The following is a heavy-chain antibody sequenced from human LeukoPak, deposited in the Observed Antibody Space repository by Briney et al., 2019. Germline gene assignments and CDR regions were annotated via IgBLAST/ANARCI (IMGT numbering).Heavy chain of an antibody. J-gene: IGHJ4*02. CDR3: ARVPDYYDSSGQDY. V-gene: IGHV1-69*13. D-gene: IGHD3-22*01. CDR1: GGTFSSYA. CDR2: IIPIFGTA. Sequence: PVKVSCKASGGTFSSYAISWVRQAPGQGLEWMGGIIPIFGTANYAQKFQGRVTITADESTSTAYMELSSLRSEDTAVYYCARVPDYYDSSGQDYWGQGTLVTVSS.